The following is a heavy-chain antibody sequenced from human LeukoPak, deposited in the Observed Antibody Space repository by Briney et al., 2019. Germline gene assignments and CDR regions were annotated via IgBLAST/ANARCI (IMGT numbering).Heavy chain of an antibody. CDR3: ARDSYDSSGFDY. CDR2: INPNSGGT. CDR1: GYTFTGYY. D-gene: IGHD3-22*01. Sequence: ASVKVSCKASGYTFTGYYMHWVRQAPGQGLEWMGWINPNSGGTNYAQKFQGRVTMTRDTSISTAYMELSRLRSDDTAVYYCARDSYDSSGFDYRGQGTLVTVSS. J-gene: IGHJ4*02. V-gene: IGHV1-2*02.